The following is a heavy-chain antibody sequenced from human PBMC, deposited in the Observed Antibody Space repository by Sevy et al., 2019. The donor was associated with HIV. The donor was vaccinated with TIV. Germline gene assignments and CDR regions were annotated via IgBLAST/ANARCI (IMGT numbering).Heavy chain of an antibody. V-gene: IGHV3-23*01. D-gene: IGHD3-10*01. J-gene: IGHJ3*02. Sequence: GGSLRLSCAASGITFSSCAMSWVRQAPGKGLEWVSGISAGGGRTYHADSVKGRFTMSGDKSKNTLYLQMNSLTAEDTAVYYCASLLTEDPFDIWGRGTMVTVSS. CDR1: GITFSSCA. CDR3: ASLLTEDPFDI. CDR2: ISAGGGRT.